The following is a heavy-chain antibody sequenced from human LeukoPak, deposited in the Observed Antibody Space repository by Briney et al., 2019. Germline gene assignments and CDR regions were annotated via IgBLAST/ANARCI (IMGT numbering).Heavy chain of an antibody. CDR2: ISYSGST. D-gene: IGHD5-18*01. CDR1: GGSLSSGGYY. J-gene: IGHJ4*02. CDR3: ARVRGYSYGGLDY. V-gene: IGHV4-31*03. Sequence: SETLSLTCTVSGGSLSSGGYYWTWIRQHPGKGLEWIGHISYSGSTYYNPSLNSRVTISGGTSKSQFSLKLSSVTAADTAVYYCARVRGYSYGGLDYWGQGTLVTVSS.